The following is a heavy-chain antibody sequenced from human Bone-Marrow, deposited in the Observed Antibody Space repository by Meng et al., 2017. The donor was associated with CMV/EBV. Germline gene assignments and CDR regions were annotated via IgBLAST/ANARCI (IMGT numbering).Heavy chain of an antibody. J-gene: IGHJ4*02. CDR1: GYTFTSYG. D-gene: IGHD4-17*01. V-gene: IGHV1-2*02. Sequence: ASVKVSCKASGYTFTSYGISWVRQAPGQGLEWMGWINPNSGGTNYAQKFQGRVTMTRDTSISTAYMELSRLRSDDTAVYYCARVPSTVTTGWEDYWGQGTLVTVSS. CDR2: INPNSGGT. CDR3: ARVPSTVTTGWEDY.